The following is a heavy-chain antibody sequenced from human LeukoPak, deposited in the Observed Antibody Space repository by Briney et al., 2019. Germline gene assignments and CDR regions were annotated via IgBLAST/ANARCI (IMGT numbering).Heavy chain of an antibody. CDR2: IYYSGST. J-gene: IGHJ2*01. CDR3: ARDLFTYYDILTGYYKRRYFDL. D-gene: IGHD3-9*01. V-gene: IGHV4-59*01. Sequence: SETLSLTCTVSGGSISSYYWSWIRQPPGKGLEWIGYIYYSGSTNYNPSLKSRVTISVDTSKNQFSLKLSSVTAADTAVYYCARDLFTYYDILTGYYKRRYFDLWGRGTLVTVSS. CDR1: GGSISSYY.